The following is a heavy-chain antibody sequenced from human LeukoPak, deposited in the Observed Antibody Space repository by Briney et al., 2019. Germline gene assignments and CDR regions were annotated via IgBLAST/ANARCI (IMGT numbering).Heavy chain of an antibody. CDR3: ARLGSVGCYIYQYMDI. V-gene: IGHV4-34*01. Sequence: PSETLSLTRAVYGGSFSGYFWSWIRQPPGKGLEWIGEINDIGNTNYDPSLRSRVTISVDTSKNQFSLSLTSATAADTAVYFCARLGSVGCYIYQYMDIWGNGTTVTVSS. J-gene: IGHJ6*03. D-gene: IGHD3-10*01. CDR1: GGSFSGYF. CDR2: INDIGNT.